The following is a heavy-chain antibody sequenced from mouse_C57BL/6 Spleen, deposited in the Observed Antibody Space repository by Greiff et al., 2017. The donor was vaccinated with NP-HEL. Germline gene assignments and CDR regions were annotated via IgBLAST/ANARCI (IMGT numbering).Heavy chain of an antibody. CDR1: GFTFSDYG. V-gene: IGHV5-17*01. J-gene: IGHJ1*03. Sequence: EVQGVESGGGLVKPGGSLKLSCAASGFTFSDYGMHWVRQAPEKGLEWVAYISSGSSTIYYADTVKGRFTISSDNAKKTLFLQMTSLRSEDTAMYYCARPTVVEGYFDVWGTGTTVTVSS. D-gene: IGHD1-1*01. CDR3: ARPTVVEGYFDV. CDR2: ISSGSSTI.